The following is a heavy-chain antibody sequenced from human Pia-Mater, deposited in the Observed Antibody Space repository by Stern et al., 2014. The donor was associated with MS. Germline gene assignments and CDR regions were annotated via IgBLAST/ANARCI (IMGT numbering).Heavy chain of an antibody. D-gene: IGHD4-23*01. Sequence: EDQLVESGGGLVKPGGSLRLSCAASGFTFSSYSMNWVRQAPGKGLEWVASISSGGSYIYYADSLKGRFTISRDNAKNSLYLPMNSLRAEDTAVYYCARGRGCNYRYSFDYWGQGTLVTVSS. CDR1: GFTFSSYS. CDR2: ISSGGSYI. J-gene: IGHJ4*02. V-gene: IGHV3-21*01. CDR3: ARGRGCNYRYSFDY.